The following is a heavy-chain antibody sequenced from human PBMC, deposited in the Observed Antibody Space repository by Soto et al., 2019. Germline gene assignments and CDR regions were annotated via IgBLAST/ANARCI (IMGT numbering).Heavy chain of an antibody. Sequence: PSETLSLTCTVYGGCIGRYYWSWIRQPPGKGLEWIGYIYYSGSTDYNPSLKSRVTISVYTSKTLFSLKLSSVTAADTALFYCPRYSYTFDDWGQGMLVTVSS. CDR3: PRYSYTFDD. CDR2: IYYSGST. D-gene: IGHD2-21*01. CDR1: GGCIGRYY. J-gene: IGHJ4*02. V-gene: IGHV4-59*01.